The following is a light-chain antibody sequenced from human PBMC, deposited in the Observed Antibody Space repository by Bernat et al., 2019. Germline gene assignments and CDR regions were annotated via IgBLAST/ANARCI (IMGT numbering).Light chain of an antibody. CDR2: EVN. CDR1: SSDVGSYNR. J-gene: IGLJ3*02. V-gene: IGLV2-18*02. Sequence: QSALTQPPSVSGSPGQSVTISCTGTSSDVGSYNRVSWYQQPPGTAPKLMIYEVNNRPSGVPDRFSGSKSGNTASLTISGLQAEDEADYYCCSFTTTTTWVFGGGTKLTV. CDR3: CSFTTTTTWV.